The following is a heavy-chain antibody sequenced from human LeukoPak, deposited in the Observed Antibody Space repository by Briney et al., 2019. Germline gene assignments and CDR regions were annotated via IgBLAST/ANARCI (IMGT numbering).Heavy chain of an antibody. V-gene: IGHV3-21*01. Sequence: GGSLRLSCAASGFTFSSYSMNWVRQAPGKGLEWVSSISSSSSYIYYADSVKGRFTISRDNAKNSLYLQVNSLRAEDTAVYYCARAMHGRVALGYWGQGTLVTVSS. J-gene: IGHJ4*02. CDR1: GFTFSSYS. CDR2: ISSSSSYI. D-gene: IGHD3-3*02. CDR3: ARAMHGRVALGY.